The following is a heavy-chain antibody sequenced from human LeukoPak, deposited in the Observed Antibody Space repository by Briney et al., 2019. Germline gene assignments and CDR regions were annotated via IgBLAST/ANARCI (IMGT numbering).Heavy chain of an antibody. D-gene: IGHD3-10*01. J-gene: IGHJ4*02. CDR1: GYTFTGYY. V-gene: IGHV1-2*02. CDR3: ARGGDGSGSYYNAEGDY. Sequence: ASVKVSCKASGYTFTGYYMNWVRQAPGQGLEWMGGINPDSGGTNFAENFQGRVTMTRDTSISTAYMELSSMRSDDTAVYYCARGGDGSGSYYNAEGDYWGQGTLVTVSS. CDR2: INPDSGGT.